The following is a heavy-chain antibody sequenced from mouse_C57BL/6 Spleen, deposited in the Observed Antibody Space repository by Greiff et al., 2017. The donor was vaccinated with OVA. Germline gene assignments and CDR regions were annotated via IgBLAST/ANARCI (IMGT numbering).Heavy chain of an antibody. J-gene: IGHJ2*01. V-gene: IGHV5-16*01. D-gene: IGHD2-4*01. CDR2: INYDGSST. Sequence: EVMLVESEGGLVQPGSSMKLSCTASGFTFSDYYMAWVRQVPEKGLEWVANINYDGSSTYYLDSLKSRFIISRDNAKNILYLQMSSLKSEDTATYYCARDDDYDGVFDYWGQGTTLTVSS. CDR3: ARDDDYDGVFDY. CDR1: GFTFSDYY.